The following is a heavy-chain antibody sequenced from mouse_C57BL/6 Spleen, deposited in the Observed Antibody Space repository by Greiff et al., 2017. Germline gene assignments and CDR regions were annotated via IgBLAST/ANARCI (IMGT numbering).Heavy chain of an antibody. D-gene: IGHD2-4*01. V-gene: IGHV2-9-1*01. CDR1: GFSLTSYA. CDR2: IWTGGGT. Sequence: VKLVESGPGLVAPSQSLSITCTVSGFSLTSYAISWVRQPPGKGLEWLGVIWTGGGTNYNSAPKSRLSISKDNSKSQVFLKMNSLQTDDTARYYCARNSGDYDRGTWFAYWGQGTLVTVSA. CDR3: ARNSGDYDRGTWFAY. J-gene: IGHJ3*01.